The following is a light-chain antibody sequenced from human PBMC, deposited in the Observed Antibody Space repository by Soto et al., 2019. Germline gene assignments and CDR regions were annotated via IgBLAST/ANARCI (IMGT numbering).Light chain of an antibody. Sequence: EIVMTQSPATLSVSPGERATLSCRASQSVSSNLAWYQQKSGQAPRLLIYGASTRATGIPARFSGSGSGTEFTLTISSLQYEDFAVYYCQQYNNWPPWTFGKGTKVEIK. V-gene: IGKV3-15*01. J-gene: IGKJ1*01. CDR1: QSVSSN. CDR3: QQYNNWPPWT. CDR2: GAS.